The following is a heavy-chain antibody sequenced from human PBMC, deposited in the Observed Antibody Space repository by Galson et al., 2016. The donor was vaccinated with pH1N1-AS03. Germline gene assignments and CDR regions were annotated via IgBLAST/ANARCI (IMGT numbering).Heavy chain of an antibody. D-gene: IGHD4-17*01. Sequence: QSGAEVKKPGESLKISCKGSGSTFTKYWIGWVRQMPGKGLEWMGIIFPGDSDTRYRPSFQGQFTISADKSISTAYRQLNSLKASDTAMYYCARRAYGDYVDYFDYWGQGTLVTVSS. CDR3: ARRAYGDYVDYFDY. CDR2: IFPGDSDT. J-gene: IGHJ4*02. CDR1: GSTFTKYW. V-gene: IGHV5-51*01.